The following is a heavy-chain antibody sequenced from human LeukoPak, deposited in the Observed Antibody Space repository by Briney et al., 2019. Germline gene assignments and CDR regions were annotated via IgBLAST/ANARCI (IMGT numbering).Heavy chain of an antibody. CDR3: AREYCRGGSCYNVDY. J-gene: IGHJ4*02. V-gene: IGHV1-18*01. CDR2: ISAYNGNT. Sequence: EASVKVSCKASGYSFTSYGISWVRQAPGQGLEWMGWISAYNGNTNYAQKLQGRVTMTTDTSTSTAYMELRSLRSDDTAVYYCAREYCRGGSCYNVDYWGQGTLVTVSS. CDR1: GYSFTSYG. D-gene: IGHD2-15*01.